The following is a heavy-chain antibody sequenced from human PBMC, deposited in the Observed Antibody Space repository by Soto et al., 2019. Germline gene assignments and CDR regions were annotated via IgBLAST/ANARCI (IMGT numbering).Heavy chain of an antibody. CDR1: GVSFSSYY. D-gene: IGHD6-19*01. J-gene: IGHJ4*02. V-gene: IGHV4-59*01. CDR3: ARLDGAVAAGY. CDR2: ISYSGST. Sequence: QVQLQESGPGLVKPSETLSLTCAVSGVSFSSYYWTWIRQPPGKGLEWIAYISYSGSTNYNPSLKSRVTISVDTSKNQFSLKLTSVTTADTAVYYCARLDGAVAAGYWGQGTLVTVSS.